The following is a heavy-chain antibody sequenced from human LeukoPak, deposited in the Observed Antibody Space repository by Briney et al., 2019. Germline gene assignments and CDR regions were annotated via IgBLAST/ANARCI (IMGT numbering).Heavy chain of an antibody. CDR1: GLPIADFA. J-gene: IGHJ4*02. Sequence: GGSLRLSCVASGLPIADFAVHWVRQAPGKGLEWVSLISGDGVSTFYTDSVRGRFSISRDNTKNSLYLEMNSLRTEDTAMYYCAKESGKFDYWGQGTLVAVSS. CDR2: ISGDGVST. CDR3: AKESGKFDY. V-gene: IGHV3-43*02.